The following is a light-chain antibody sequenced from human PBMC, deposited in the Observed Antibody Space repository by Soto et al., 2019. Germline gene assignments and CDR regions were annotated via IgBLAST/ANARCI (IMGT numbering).Light chain of an antibody. CDR1: SANIGAAYN. J-gene: IGLJ1*01. CDR2: GNN. CDR3: QSYDSSLSGYV. Sequence: QSVLTQPPSVSGAPGQRVTISCTGSSANIGAAYNVDWYQQLPGTAPKLLIYGNNNRPSGAPARFSGSKSGTSASLAIAGLQAEDEGDYCCQSYDSSLSGYVFGTGTKVTVL. V-gene: IGLV1-40*01.